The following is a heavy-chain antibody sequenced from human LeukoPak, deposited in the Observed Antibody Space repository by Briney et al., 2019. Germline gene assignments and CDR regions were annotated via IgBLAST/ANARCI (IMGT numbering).Heavy chain of an antibody. CDR1: GYSFTTYW. CDR3: ARQYYYGSGENWFDP. D-gene: IGHD3-10*01. Sequence: GESLKISCKGSGYSFTTYWIGWVRQMPGKGLEWMGIIYPGDSDTRYNPSFQGQVTISADKSISTAYLQWSSLKASDTAMYYCARQYYYGSGENWFDPWGQGTLVTVSS. CDR2: IYPGDSDT. J-gene: IGHJ5*02. V-gene: IGHV5-51*01.